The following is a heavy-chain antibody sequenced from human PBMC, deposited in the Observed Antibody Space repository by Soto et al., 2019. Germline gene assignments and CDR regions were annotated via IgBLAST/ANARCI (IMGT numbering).Heavy chain of an antibody. J-gene: IGHJ4*02. V-gene: IGHV1-18*04. D-gene: IGHD5-12*01. Sequence: ASVKVSCKASGYTFTSYGISWVRQAPGQGLEWMGWISAYNGNTNYAQKLQGRVTMTTDTSTSTAYMELRSLRSDDTAVYYCARDPSLRGYSGYDSGYSYGYSYWGQGTLVTVSS. CDR2: ISAYNGNT. CDR3: ARDPSLRGYSGYDSGYSYGYSY. CDR1: GYTFTSYG.